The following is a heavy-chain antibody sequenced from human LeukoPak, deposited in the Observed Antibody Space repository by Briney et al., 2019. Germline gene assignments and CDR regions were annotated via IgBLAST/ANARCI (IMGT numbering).Heavy chain of an antibody. CDR2: INHSGST. Sequence: SETLSLTCAVYGGSFSGYYWSWIRQPPGKGLEWIGEINHSGSTNYNPSLKSRVTISVDTSKNQFSLKLSSVTAADTAVYYCARSRPPYYYGSGSYYGYWGQGTLVTVSS. V-gene: IGHV4-34*01. CDR1: GGSFSGYY. CDR3: ARSRPPYYYGSGSYYGY. J-gene: IGHJ4*02. D-gene: IGHD3-10*01.